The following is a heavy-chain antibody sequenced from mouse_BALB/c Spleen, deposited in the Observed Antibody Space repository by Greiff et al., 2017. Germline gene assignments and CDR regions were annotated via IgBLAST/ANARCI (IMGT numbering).Heavy chain of an antibody. CDR2: INPGSGGT. J-gene: IGHJ2*01. CDR3: ARRDYGNGGFDY. CDR1: GYAFTNYL. Sequence: QVQLQQSGAELVRPGTSVKVSCKASGYAFTNYLIEWVKQRPGQGLEWIGVINPGSGGTNYNEKFKGKATLTADKSSSTAYMQLSSLTSDDSAVYFCARRDYGNGGFDYWGQGTTLTVSS. V-gene: IGHV1-54*01. D-gene: IGHD1-2*01.